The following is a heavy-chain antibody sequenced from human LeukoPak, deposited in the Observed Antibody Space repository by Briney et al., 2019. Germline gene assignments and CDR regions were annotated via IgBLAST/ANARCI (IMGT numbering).Heavy chain of an antibody. CDR2: ISFDGSNE. CDR1: GFTFSSYG. D-gene: IGHD3-9*01. J-gene: IGHJ4*02. Sequence: GGSLRLSCAASGFTFSSYGMHWVRQAPGKGLEWVAAISFDGSNENDADSVKGRFTISRDNSKNTLYLQMNSLRAEDTAVYYCARGLLTGSQPTHGYWGQGTLVTVSS. CDR3: ARGLLTGSQPTHGY. V-gene: IGHV3-30*03.